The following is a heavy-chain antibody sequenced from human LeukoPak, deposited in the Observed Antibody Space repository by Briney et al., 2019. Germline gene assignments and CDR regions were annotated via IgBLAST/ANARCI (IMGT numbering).Heavy chain of an antibody. Sequence: SETLSLTCTVSGGSISSYYWSWIRQPAGKGLEWIGRIYTSGSTNYNPSLKSRVTMSVDTSKNQFSLKLSSVTAAVTAVYYCARDYFAATGGFVGYSTWFDPWGQGTLVTVSS. D-gene: IGHD7-27*01. V-gene: IGHV4-4*07. CDR3: ARDYFAATGGFVGYSTWFDP. CDR2: IYTSGST. J-gene: IGHJ5*02. CDR1: GGSISSYY.